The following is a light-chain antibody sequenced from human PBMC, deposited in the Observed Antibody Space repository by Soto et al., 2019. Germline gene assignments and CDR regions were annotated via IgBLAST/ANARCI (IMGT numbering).Light chain of an antibody. V-gene: IGKV3-15*01. CDR3: QEYDNWPPIT. Sequence: TLSLSPGERATLSCRASQSVSSNLAWYQQKPGQAPRLPIYGASTRATGVPARFSGSGSGTEFTLTISTLQSEDFAVYYCQEYDNWPPITFGGGTKVDI. J-gene: IGKJ4*01. CDR2: GAS. CDR1: QSVSSN.